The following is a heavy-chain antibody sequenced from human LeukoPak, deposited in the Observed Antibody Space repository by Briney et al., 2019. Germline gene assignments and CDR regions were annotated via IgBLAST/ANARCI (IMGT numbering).Heavy chain of an antibody. Sequence: SETLSLTCTVSGGSLSSSGYFWGWIRQPPGKGLEWIGSIHYSGSTCYDPSLRSRVTISVDTSRNQFSLKLSSATAADTAFYYCARRATGTSKSIDYWGQGTLVTVSS. CDR2: IHYSGST. CDR1: GGSLSSSGYF. J-gene: IGHJ4*02. D-gene: IGHD2-2*01. CDR3: ARRATGTSKSIDY. V-gene: IGHV4-39*01.